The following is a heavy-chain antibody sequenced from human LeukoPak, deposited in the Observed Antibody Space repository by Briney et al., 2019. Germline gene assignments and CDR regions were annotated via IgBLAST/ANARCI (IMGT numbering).Heavy chain of an antibody. D-gene: IGHD4-17*01. Sequence: PGGSLRLSCAASGFIFSSYAMNWVRQAPGKGLEWVSAISGSDDNTYHADSVKGRFTISRDNSKNTLYLQMNSLRAEDTAVYYCAKDYGDYGGWYFDLWGRGTLVTVSS. CDR1: GFIFSSYA. J-gene: IGHJ2*01. CDR3: AKDYGDYGGWYFDL. V-gene: IGHV3-23*01. CDR2: ISGSDDNT.